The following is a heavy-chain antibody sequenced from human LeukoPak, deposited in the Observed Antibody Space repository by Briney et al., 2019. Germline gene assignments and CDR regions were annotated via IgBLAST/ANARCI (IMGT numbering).Heavy chain of an antibody. D-gene: IGHD5-24*01. CDR1: GGSISSGDYC. CDR2: IYYSGST. V-gene: IGHV4-30-4*01. Sequence: TSETLSLTRTVSGGSISSGDYCWSWIRQPPGKGLEWIGYIYYSGSTYYNPSLKSRVTISVDTSKNQFSLKLSSVTAADTAVYYCARGEGRMATMSGDAFDIWGQGTMVTVSS. J-gene: IGHJ3*02. CDR3: ARGEGRMATMSGDAFDI.